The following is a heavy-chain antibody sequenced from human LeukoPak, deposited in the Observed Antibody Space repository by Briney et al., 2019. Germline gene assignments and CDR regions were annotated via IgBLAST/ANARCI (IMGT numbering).Heavy chain of an antibody. V-gene: IGHV4-38-2*01. Sequence: SETLSLTCAVSGYSISSGYYWGWIRQPPGKGLEWIGSIYHSGSTYYNPSLKSRVTISVDTSKNQFSLNLSSVTAADTAVYFCARADGNYYGWFDPWGQGTLVTVSS. CDR3: ARADGNYYGWFDP. J-gene: IGHJ5*02. CDR1: GYSISSGYY. D-gene: IGHD1-26*01. CDR2: IYHSGST.